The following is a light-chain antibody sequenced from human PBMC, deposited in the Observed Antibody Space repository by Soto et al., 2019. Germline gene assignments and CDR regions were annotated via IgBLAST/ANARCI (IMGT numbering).Light chain of an antibody. CDR3: QSYDSSLIGLI. V-gene: IGLV2-14*02. CDR2: EGS. J-gene: IGLJ2*01. CDR1: SSDVGSYNL. Sequence: QSALTQPASVSGSPGQSITISCTGTSSDVGSYNLVSWYQQHPDKAPKLMIYEGSKRPSGVSNRFSGSKSGNTASLTISGLQAEDEADYYCQSYDSSLIGLIFGLGTKLTVL.